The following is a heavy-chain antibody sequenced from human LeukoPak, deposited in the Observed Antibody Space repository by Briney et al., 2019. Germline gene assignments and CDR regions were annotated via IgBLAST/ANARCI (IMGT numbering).Heavy chain of an antibody. CDR3: VKGATKISCRPAD. Sequence: GGSLRLSCAASGFTFSNYAMSCVRQAPGKGLEWVSGTSDSGGSTYYADSLKGRFSISRDNSKNSLYLQMDSLRVEDTPVYYCVKGATKISCRPADWGQGTLVTVSS. CDR2: TSDSGGST. D-gene: IGHD6-6*01. V-gene: IGHV3-23*01. J-gene: IGHJ4*02. CDR1: GFTFSNYA.